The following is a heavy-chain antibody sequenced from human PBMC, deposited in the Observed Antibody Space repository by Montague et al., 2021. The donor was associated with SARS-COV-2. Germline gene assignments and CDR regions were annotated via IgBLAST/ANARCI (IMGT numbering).Heavy chain of an antibody. Sequence: PLRLSCAASGFTFSSYAMSWVRQAPGKGLEWVSAISGSGGSTYYADSVKGRFTISRDNSKNTLHLQMNSLRAEDTAVYYCAVDIVATIKRTFDYWGQGTLVTVSS. J-gene: IGHJ4*02. CDR3: AVDIVATIKRTFDY. CDR1: GFTFSSYA. V-gene: IGHV3-23*01. D-gene: IGHD5-12*01. CDR2: ISGSGGST.